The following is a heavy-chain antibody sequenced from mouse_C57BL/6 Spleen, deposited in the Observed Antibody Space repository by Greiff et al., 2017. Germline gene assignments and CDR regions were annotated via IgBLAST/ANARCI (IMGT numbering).Heavy chain of an antibody. D-gene: IGHD1-1*01. CDR2: IYPGDGDT. CDR1: GYAFSSYW. CDR3: ARYGSSPGDG. Sequence: QVQLQQSGAELVKPGASVKISCKASGYAFSSYWMNWVKPRPGKGLEWIGQIYPGDGDTNYNGKFKGKATLTADKSSSTAYMQLSSLTSEDSAVYFCARYGSSPGDGWGTGTTVTVAS. V-gene: IGHV1-80*01. J-gene: IGHJ1*03.